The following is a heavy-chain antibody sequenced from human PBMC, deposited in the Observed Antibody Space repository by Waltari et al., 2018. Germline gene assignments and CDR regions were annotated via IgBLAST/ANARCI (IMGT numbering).Heavy chain of an antibody. CDR2: IYYSGST. CDR3: ARDDGYDFWSGYYTGGGAFDI. Sequence: QVQLQESGPGLVKPSETLSLTCTVSGGSISSYYWSWIRQPPGKGLEWIGYIYYSGSTTYNPSLKSRVTISVDTSKNQFSLKLSSVTAADTAVYYCARDDGYDFWSGYYTGGGAFDIWGQGTIVTVSS. D-gene: IGHD3-3*01. V-gene: IGHV4-59*01. J-gene: IGHJ3*02. CDR1: GGSISSYY.